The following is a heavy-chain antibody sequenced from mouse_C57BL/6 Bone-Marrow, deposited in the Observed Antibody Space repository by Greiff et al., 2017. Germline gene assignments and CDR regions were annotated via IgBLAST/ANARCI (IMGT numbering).Heavy chain of an antibody. Sequence: EVKLVESGGDLVKPGGSLKLSCAASGFTFSSYDMSWVRQTPDKRLEWVATISSGGSYTYYPDSVQGRCTISRDNANNTPYLQLSSLMSEDTAMYYCARRGGYPFAYWGQGTLVTVSA. D-gene: IGHD2-2*01. CDR3: ARRGGYPFAY. V-gene: IGHV5-6*02. CDR2: ISSGGSYT. J-gene: IGHJ3*01. CDR1: GFTFSSYD.